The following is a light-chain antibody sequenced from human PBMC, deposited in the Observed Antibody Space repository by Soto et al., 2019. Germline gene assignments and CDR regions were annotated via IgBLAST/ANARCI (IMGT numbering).Light chain of an antibody. CDR2: DAS. CDR1: QDISNY. V-gene: IGKV1-33*01. CDR3: QQYDNLPIT. J-gene: IGKJ5*01. Sequence: DIQMTQSPSSLSASVGDRVTITCQASQDISNYLNWYQQKPGKAPKLLIYDASNLETGVPSRFSGSGSGTDFTFTISSRRPEDIATYYCQQYDNLPITFGQGTRLEIK.